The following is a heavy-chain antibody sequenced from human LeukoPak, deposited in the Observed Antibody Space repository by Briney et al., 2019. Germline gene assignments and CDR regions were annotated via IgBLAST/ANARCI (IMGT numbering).Heavy chain of an antibody. V-gene: IGHV3-48*02. Sequence: GGSLRVSCAASGFTFSSYSMNWVRQAPGNGLEWVSNIRSSGSPTHDADYVKGRFTISRDNAQNSLYLQMNSLRDEDTAVYYCARDNDWAFDYWGQGTLVTVAS. D-gene: IGHD1-1*01. CDR1: GFTFSSYS. CDR2: IRSSGSPT. CDR3: ARDNDWAFDY. J-gene: IGHJ4*02.